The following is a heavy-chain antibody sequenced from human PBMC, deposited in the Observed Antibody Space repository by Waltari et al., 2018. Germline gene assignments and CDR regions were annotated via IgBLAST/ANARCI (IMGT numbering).Heavy chain of an antibody. J-gene: IGHJ4*02. D-gene: IGHD2-15*01. CDR2: IYYSGST. Sequence: QVQLQESGPGLVKPSETLSLTCTVSGGSISSHYWSWIRQPPGQGLEWIGYIYYSGSTNYNPSLKSRVTISVDTSKNQFSLKLSSVTAADTAVYYCARSVGGYCSGGSCRPYYFDYWGQGTLVTVSS. V-gene: IGHV4-59*11. CDR1: GGSISSHY. CDR3: ARSVGGYCSGGSCRPYYFDY.